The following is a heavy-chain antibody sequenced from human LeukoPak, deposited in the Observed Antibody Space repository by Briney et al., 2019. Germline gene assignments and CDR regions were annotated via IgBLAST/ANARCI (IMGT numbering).Heavy chain of an antibody. CDR2: ITGSGDST. CDR3: GKERYGSSSVVDY. Sequence: GGSLRLSCAASGFTFSSNAMNWVRQAPGKGLEWVSGITGSGDSTYCADSVKGRFTISRDNSKNTVYLQMNSLRVEDTAVYHCGKERYGSSSVVDYWGHGTLVTVSS. CDR1: GFTFSSNA. D-gene: IGHD6-6*01. J-gene: IGHJ4*01. V-gene: IGHV3-23*01.